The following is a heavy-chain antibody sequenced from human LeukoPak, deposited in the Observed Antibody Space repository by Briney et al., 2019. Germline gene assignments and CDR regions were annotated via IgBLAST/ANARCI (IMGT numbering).Heavy chain of an antibody. CDR1: GFTVSSNY. V-gene: IGHV3-53*01. J-gene: IGHJ4*02. CDR3: ARGHTYYDFWSGYSPYFDY. Sequence: GGSLRLSCAASGFTVSSNYMSWVRQAPGKGLEWVSVIYSGGSTYYADSVKGRFTTSRDNSKNTLYLQMNSLRAEDTAVYYCARGHTYYDFWSGYSPYFDYWGQGTLVTVSS. CDR2: IYSGGST. D-gene: IGHD3-3*01.